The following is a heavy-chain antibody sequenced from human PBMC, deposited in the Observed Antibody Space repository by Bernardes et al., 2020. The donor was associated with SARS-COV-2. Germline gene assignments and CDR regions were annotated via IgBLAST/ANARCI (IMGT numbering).Heavy chain of an antibody. D-gene: IGHD4-17*01. CDR3: ARHDYGNGCFDT. Sequence: ASVKVSCKASGYTFTSGGISWVRQAPGQGLEWMGWVSPNSGNTNYPQKFQGRVTMTTNTSISTAYMELSSLRSEDTAVYSCARHDYGNGCFDTWGQGTLVTVSS. CDR2: VSPNSGNT. CDR1: GYTFTSGG. V-gene: IGHV1-8*02. J-gene: IGHJ5*02.